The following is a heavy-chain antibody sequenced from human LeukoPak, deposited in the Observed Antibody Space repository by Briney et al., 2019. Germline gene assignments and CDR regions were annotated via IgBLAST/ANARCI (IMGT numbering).Heavy chain of an antibody. CDR2: IYHSGST. V-gene: IGHV4-38-2*02. CDR1: GYSISSGYY. CDR3: ARIRVGATMRY. J-gene: IGHJ4*02. D-gene: IGHD1-26*01. Sequence: PSETLSLTCTVSGYSISSGYYWGWIRQPPGKGLEWIGSIYHSGSTYYNPSLKSRVTISVDTSKNQFSLKLSSVTAADTAVYYCARIRVGATMRYWGQGTLVTVSS.